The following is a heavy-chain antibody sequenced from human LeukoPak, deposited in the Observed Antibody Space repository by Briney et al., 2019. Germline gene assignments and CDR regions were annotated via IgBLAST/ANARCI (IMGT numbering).Heavy chain of an antibody. J-gene: IGHJ4*02. Sequence: GGSLRLSCAASGFTFSNYGMYWVRQAPGKGLEWVAVISYDGSNKYYADSVKGRFSISRDNSKNTLYLQMNSLRAEDTAVYYCARGYSGYVNWGQGTLVTVSS. CDR1: GFTFSNYG. CDR3: ARGYSGYVN. V-gene: IGHV3-30*03. CDR2: ISYDGSNK. D-gene: IGHD5-12*01.